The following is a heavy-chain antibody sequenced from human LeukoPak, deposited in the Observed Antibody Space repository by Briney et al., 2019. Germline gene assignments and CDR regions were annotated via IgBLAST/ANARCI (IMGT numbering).Heavy chain of an antibody. CDR3: ARDRSRLGELSP. V-gene: IGHV4-59*11. CDR1: GGYLGSHY. D-gene: IGHD3-16*02. CDR2: IYDSGST. Sequence: SETLSLTCTVSGGYLGSHYWTWIRQPPGKGLEWIGYIYDSGSTYYHPSLRSRVTISVDTSKNQFSLKLSSVTAADTAIYYCARDRSRLGELSPWGQGTLVTVSS. J-gene: IGHJ5*02.